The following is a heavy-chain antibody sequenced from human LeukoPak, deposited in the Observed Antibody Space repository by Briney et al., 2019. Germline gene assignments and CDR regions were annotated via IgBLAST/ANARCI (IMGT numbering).Heavy chain of an antibody. CDR1: GGSISSYY. V-gene: IGHV4-59*12. CDR2: IYYSGST. D-gene: IGHD6-13*01. CDR3: ARRMYSSSWYGWFDP. Sequence: SETLSLTCTVSGGSISSYYWSWIRQPPGKGLEWIGYIYYSGSTNYNPSLKSRVTISVDTSKNQFALKLSSVTAADTAVYYCARRMYSSSWYGWFDPWGQGTLVTVSS. J-gene: IGHJ5*02.